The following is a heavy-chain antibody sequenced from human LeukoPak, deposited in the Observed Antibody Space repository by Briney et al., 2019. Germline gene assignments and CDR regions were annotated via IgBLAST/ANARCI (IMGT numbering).Heavy chain of an antibody. V-gene: IGHV4-59*08. CDR3: ARSERIIMILGAAFDV. J-gene: IGHJ3*01. D-gene: IGHD3-22*01. Sequence: ASESLSLTCTVSGDSISSYYWSWIRQPPGKGLEWIGYTYYSGSTNYNPSLKSRVTISVDTSKNQFSLKLSSVTAADTAVYFCARSERIIMILGAAFDVWGQGTMVTVSS. CDR1: GDSISSYY. CDR2: TYYSGST.